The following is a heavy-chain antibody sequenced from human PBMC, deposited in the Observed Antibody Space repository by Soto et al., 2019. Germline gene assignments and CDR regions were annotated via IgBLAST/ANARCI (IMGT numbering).Heavy chain of an antibody. CDR2: IIPLFST. CDR3: ARDPGIAVVGRGTSFEH. V-gene: IGHV1-69*18. J-gene: IGHJ4*02. D-gene: IGHD6-19*01. Sequence: QVQLVQSGAEVKKPGSSVKVSCKASGDTFRNYGFTWVRQAPGQGLEWMGTIIPLFSTRYAQKFQGRVTMTADESTSTVYMDLSSLKSDDTAVYYCARDPGIAVVGRGTSFEHWGQGTLVTVSS. CDR1: GDTFRNYG.